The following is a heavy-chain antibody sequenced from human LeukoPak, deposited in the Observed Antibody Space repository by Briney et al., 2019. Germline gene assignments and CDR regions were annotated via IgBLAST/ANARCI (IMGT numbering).Heavy chain of an antibody. J-gene: IGHJ3*02. Sequence: GGSLRLSCTASGFTFSAYAMMWVRQAPGKGREWISAIRGGGGGAFYADSVKGRFTISRDNSKYTLYLQMNSLRAEDTAVYYCARDPNGDYVGVFDMWGPGTMVTVSS. D-gene: IGHD4-17*01. CDR3: ARDPNGDYVGVFDM. CDR1: GFTFSAYA. CDR2: IRGGGGGA. V-gene: IGHV3-23*01.